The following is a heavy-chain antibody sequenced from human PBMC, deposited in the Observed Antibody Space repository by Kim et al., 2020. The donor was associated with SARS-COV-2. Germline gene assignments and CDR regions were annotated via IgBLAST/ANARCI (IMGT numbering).Heavy chain of an antibody. V-gene: IGHV1-3*01. J-gene: IGHJ4*02. CDR3: ARGYCSGGSCSPPFHY. Sequence: KFQGRVTITRDTSASTAYMELSSLRSEDTAVYYCARGYCSGGSCSPPFHYWGQGTLVTVSS. D-gene: IGHD2-15*01.